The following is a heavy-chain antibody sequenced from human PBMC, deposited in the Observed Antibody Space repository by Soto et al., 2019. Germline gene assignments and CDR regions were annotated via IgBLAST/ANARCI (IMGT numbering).Heavy chain of an antibody. CDR1: GGSIYSSDW. D-gene: IGHD1-26*01. CDR2: IYYNGAT. CDR3: TRVTGARNWFDP. V-gene: IGHV4-4*02. J-gene: IGHJ5*02. Sequence: QVQLQESGPRLVRPSGTLSLTCAVSGGSIYSSDWWSWVRQPPGKGLEWIGEIYYNGATNYNPSLKSRVTISLDKSENHFSLNLTSVTAADTAVYDCTRVTGARNWFDPWGQGARVAVSS.